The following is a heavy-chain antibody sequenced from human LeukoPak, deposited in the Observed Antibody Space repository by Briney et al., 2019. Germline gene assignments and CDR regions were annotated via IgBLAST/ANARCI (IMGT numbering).Heavy chain of an antibody. D-gene: IGHD3-22*01. CDR2: IIPIFGTA. J-gene: IGHJ4*02. CDR1: EGTFSSYA. Sequence: SVKVSCKASEGTFSSYAISWVRQAPGQGLEWMGGIIPIFGTANYAQKFQGRVTITADESTSTAYMELSSLRSEDTAVYYCARDREFVWDYYDSSGYYPNYFDYWGQGTLVTVSS. V-gene: IGHV1-69*13. CDR3: ARDREFVWDYYDSSGYYPNYFDY.